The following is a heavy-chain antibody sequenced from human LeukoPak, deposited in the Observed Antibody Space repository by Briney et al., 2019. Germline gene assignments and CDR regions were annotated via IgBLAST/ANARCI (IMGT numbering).Heavy chain of an antibody. Sequence: GASVKVSCKASGYTFTRYYIHWVRQAPGQGLEWMGWINPNSGGTNHAQKFQGRVTMTRDTSISTAYMELSRLRSDDTAVYYCARDRPLDADDYYGFYYFDYWGQGTLVTVSS. CDR2: INPNSGGT. J-gene: IGHJ4*02. CDR1: GYTFTRYY. V-gene: IGHV1-2*02. CDR3: ARDRPLDADDYYGFYYFDY. D-gene: IGHD3-10*01.